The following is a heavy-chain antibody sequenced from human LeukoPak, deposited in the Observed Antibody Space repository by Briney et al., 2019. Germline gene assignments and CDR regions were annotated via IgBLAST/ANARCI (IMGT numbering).Heavy chain of an antibody. CDR1: GHSLTALS. J-gene: IGHJ5*02. CDR2: IDPEDGET. V-gene: IGHV1-24*01. CDR3: ATVAGTTWDENWFDP. D-gene: IGHD1-7*01. Sequence: ASVKVSCKVSGHSLTALSMHWMRQAPGKGLEWIGGIDPEDGETISAQKFRGRVTMTEDTSTDTAYMELSSLRSEDTAVYYCATVAGTTWDENWFDPWGQGTLVTVSS.